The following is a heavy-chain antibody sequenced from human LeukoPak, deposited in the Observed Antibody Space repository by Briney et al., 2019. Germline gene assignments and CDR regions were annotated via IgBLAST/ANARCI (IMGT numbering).Heavy chain of an antibody. CDR1: GGSISSYY. V-gene: IGHV4-59*01. J-gene: IGHJ4*02. D-gene: IGHD3-10*01. Sequence: PSETLSLTCTVSGGSISSYYWSWIRQPPGKGLEWIGYIYYSGSTNYNPSLKSRVTISVDTSKNQFSLKLSSVTAADTAVYCCARALPGSSFDYWGQGTLVTVSS. CDR2: IYYSGST. CDR3: ARALPGSSFDY.